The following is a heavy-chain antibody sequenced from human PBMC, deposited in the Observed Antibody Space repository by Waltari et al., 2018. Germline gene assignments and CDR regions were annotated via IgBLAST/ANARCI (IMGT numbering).Heavy chain of an antibody. J-gene: IGHJ4*02. D-gene: IGHD1-26*01. V-gene: IGHV1-69*01. CDR2: IIPIFGTA. Sequence: QVQLVHSGAEVKQPWSSVNVSCKASGRIFSSYAIRRVRQAPGQGLEWMGGIIPIFGTANYAQKFQGRVTITADESTSTAYMELSSLRSEDTAVYYCASVGATRWGIFDYWGQGTLVTVSS. CDR3: ASVGATRWGIFDY. CDR1: GRIFSSYA.